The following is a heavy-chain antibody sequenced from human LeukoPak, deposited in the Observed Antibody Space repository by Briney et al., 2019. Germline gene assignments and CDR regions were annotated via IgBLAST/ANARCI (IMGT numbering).Heavy chain of an antibody. CDR1: GFTFSSYW. Sequence: GGSLRLSCVASGFTFSSYWMSWVRQAPGKGREWVANIKQDGSEKYYVDSVKGRFTISRDNAKNSLYLQMNSLRAEDTAVYYCVPRAAAKRRDYWGQGTLVTFSS. CDR2: IKQDGSEK. V-gene: IGHV3-7*01. D-gene: IGHD6-13*01. J-gene: IGHJ4*02. CDR3: VPRAAAKRRDY.